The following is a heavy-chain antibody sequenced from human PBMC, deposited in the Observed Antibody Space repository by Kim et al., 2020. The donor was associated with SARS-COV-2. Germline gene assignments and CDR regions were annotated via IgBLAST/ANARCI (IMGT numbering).Heavy chain of an antibody. CDR2: GT. D-gene: IGHD6-13*01. Sequence: GTNYAQKFQGRVTMTREPSSSTAYMELGRLRSDDTAVYYCARGYSSTWSDHWGQGTLVTVSS. V-gene: IGHV1-2*02. CDR3: ARGYSSTWSDH. J-gene: IGHJ5*02.